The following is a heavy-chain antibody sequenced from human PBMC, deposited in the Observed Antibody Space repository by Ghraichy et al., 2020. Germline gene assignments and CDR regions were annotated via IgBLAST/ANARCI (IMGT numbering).Heavy chain of an antibody. CDR2: INHSGST. Sequence: SETLSLTCAVYGGSFSGYYWSWIRQPPGKGLEWIGEINHSGSTNYNPSLKSRVTISVDTSKNQFSLKLSSVTAADTAVYYCARGRFPVSSSSLDYWGQGTLVTVSS. D-gene: IGHD6-13*01. CDR3: ARGRFPVSSSSLDY. V-gene: IGHV4-34*01. J-gene: IGHJ4*02. CDR1: GGSFSGYY.